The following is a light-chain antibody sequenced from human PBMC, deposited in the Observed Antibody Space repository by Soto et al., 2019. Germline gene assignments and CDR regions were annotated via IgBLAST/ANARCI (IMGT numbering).Light chain of an antibody. V-gene: IGLV1-51*01. Sequence: QSVLTQPPSVSAAPGQKVSISGSGSSSNVGSNYVSWYQHLPGTAPKLLIYDSNKRPSGIPDRFSGSKSGTSATLGITGLQTGDEADYYCGTWDSSLSAVVFGGGTKLTVL. J-gene: IGLJ2*01. CDR3: GTWDSSLSAVV. CDR2: DSN. CDR1: SSNVGSNY.